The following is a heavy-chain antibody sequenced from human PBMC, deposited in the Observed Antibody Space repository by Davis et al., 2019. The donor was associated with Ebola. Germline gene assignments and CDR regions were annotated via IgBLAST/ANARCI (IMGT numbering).Heavy chain of an antibody. V-gene: IGHV4-34*01. D-gene: IGHD5-12*01. Sequence: MPSETLSLTCAVCGGSFSGYYWSWIRQPPGKGLEWIGEINHSGSTNYNPSLKSRVTISVDTSKNQFSLKLSSVTAADTAVYYCASLKQWLRGDVWGQGTTVTVSS. CDR3: ASLKQWLRGDV. CDR1: GGSFSGYY. J-gene: IGHJ6*02. CDR2: INHSGST.